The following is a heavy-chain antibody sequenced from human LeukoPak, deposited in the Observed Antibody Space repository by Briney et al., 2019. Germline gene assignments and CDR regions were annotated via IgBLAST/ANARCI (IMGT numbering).Heavy chain of an antibody. CDR3: PSWGISSGD. V-gene: IGHV4-30-4*08. J-gene: IGHJ4*02. CDR2: IYYSGSN. D-gene: IGHD2-15*01. CDR1: GGSISSGDYY. Sequence: PSETLSLTCTVSGGSISSGDYYWTWIRQPPGKGLEWFGYIYYSGSNYYNPSLKSRVTISVDTSKNQFSLKLSSVTAAETAGYYCPSWGISSGDWGQGALVTVSS.